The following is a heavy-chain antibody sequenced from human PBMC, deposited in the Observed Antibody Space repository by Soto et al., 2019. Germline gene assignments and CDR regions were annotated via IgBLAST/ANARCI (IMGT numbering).Heavy chain of an antibody. Sequence: QVQVEQSGAEVKKPGSSVKVSCKASGGTFSTAAISWVRQAPGQGLEWMGGIMPIFRTADYAQKFQGRVTITADESTTTAYLELRILRSEDTAVYYCARDKDLPQLGGNYYYIMDVWGQGTTVTVSS. J-gene: IGHJ6*02. CDR1: GGTFSTAA. D-gene: IGHD3-3*02. CDR3: ARDKDLPQLGGNYYYIMDV. V-gene: IGHV1-69*12. CDR2: IMPIFRTA.